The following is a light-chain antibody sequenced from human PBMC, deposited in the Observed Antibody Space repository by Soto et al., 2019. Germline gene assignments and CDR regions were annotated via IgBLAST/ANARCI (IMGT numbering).Light chain of an antibody. J-gene: IGLJ2*01. CDR2: EDN. Sequence: LTQPHSVSESPGKTVNISCTRSSGSIASNYVQWYQQRPGSAPTTVIYEDNQRPSGVPDRFSGSIDSSSNSASLTISGLKTEDEADYYCQSYDSSTVVFGGGTKLTVL. V-gene: IGLV6-57*04. CDR1: SGSIASNY. CDR3: QSYDSSTVV.